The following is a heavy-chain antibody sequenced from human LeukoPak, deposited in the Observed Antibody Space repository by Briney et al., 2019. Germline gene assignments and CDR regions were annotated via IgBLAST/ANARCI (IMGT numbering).Heavy chain of an antibody. Sequence: GRSLRLSCGASGFTFSTYGMQWVRQAPGKGLEWVSAISGSGGSTYYADSVKGRFTISRDNSKNTLYLQMNSLRAEDTAVYYCTRRDGDNDRGFDYWGQGTLVTVSS. CDR2: ISGSGGST. CDR1: GFTFSTYG. V-gene: IGHV3-23*01. D-gene: IGHD4-23*01. J-gene: IGHJ4*02. CDR3: TRRDGDNDRGFDY.